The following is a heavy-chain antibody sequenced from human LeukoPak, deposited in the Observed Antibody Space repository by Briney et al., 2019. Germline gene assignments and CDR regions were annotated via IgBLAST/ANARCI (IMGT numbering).Heavy chain of an antibody. CDR3: TKVLPAQQLVLADY. Sequence: PGGTLRLSSAASGFTLCNFNMNWVRQAPGQELKGVTNSSSAASTMYAANSVRSRFIISRDNAKNSLYLQMSSLSAEDTAVYYCTKVLPAQQLVLADYWGQGTLVTVSS. CDR1: GFTLCNFN. V-gene: IGHV3-48*01. CDR2: SSSAASTM. J-gene: IGHJ4*02. D-gene: IGHD6-13*01.